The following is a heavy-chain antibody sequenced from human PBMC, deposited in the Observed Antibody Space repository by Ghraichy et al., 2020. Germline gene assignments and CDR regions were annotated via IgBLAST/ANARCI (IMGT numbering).Heavy chain of an antibody. J-gene: IGHJ6*03. Sequence: SQTLSLTCTVSGGSISSYYWSWIRQPPGKGLEWIGYIYYSGSTNYNPSLKSRVTISVDTSKNQFSLKLSSVTAADTAMYYCARLVGVVIDYYYYYYMDVWGKGTTVTVSS. CDR3: ARLVGVVIDYYYYYYMDV. CDR2: IYYSGST. V-gene: IGHV4-59*08. D-gene: IGHD3-3*01. CDR1: GGSISSYY.